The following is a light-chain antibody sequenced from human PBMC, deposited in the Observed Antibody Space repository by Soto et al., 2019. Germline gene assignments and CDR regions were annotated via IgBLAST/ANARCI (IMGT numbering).Light chain of an antibody. Sequence: QSLLTQPASVSGSPGQSITISCTGTSSDVGNYIFVSWYRQHPGKAPKLMIYDINNRPSGVSNRFSGSKSGNTASLTISGLQAEDEADYYCVSYTPSAAYGLGTGTKL. CDR2: DIN. V-gene: IGLV2-14*01. J-gene: IGLJ1*01. CDR1: SSDVGNYIF. CDR3: VSYTPSAAYG.